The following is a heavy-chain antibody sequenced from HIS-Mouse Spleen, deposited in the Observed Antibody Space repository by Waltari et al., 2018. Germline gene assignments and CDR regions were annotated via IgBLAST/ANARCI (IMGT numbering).Heavy chain of an antibody. V-gene: IGHV1-69*01. CDR2: IIPIFGTA. J-gene: IGHJ4*02. Sequence: QVQLVQSGAEVKKPGSSVKVSCKASGGTFSSYAISWVRPAPGQGLEWMGGIIPIFGTANYAQKFQGRVTITADESTSTAYMELSSLRSEDTAVYYCARDNLWQLVGNSSGWIDLDYWGQGTLVTVSS. CDR3: ARDNLWQLVGNSSGWIDLDY. CDR1: GGTFSSYA. D-gene: IGHD6-19*01.